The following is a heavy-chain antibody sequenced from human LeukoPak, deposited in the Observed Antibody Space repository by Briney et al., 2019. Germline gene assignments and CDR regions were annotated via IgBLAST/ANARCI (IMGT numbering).Heavy chain of an antibody. J-gene: IGHJ4*02. CDR3: ARDVGPY. CDR1: GFTFSGYA. Sequence: GGSLRLSCAASGFTFSGYAMHWVRQAPGKGLEYVSAISTTGGRTYYVNSVRGRFTISRDNSKNTLYLQMGSLRTEDTAVYYCARDVGPYWGQGTLVTVSS. CDR2: ISTTGGRT. D-gene: IGHD2-15*01. V-gene: IGHV3-64*01.